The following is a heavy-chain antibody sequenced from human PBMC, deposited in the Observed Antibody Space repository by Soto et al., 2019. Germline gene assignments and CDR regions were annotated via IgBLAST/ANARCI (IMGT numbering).Heavy chain of an antibody. CDR2: ISGSGGST. V-gene: IGHV3-23*01. CDR3: ATHQGSSGYYYPFDY. D-gene: IGHD3-22*01. J-gene: IGHJ4*02. Sequence: PGGSLRLSCAASGFTFSSYAMSWVRQAPGKGLEWVSAISGSGGSTYYADSVKGRLTISRDNSKNTLYLQMNSLRAEDTAVYYCATHQGSSGYYYPFDYWGQGTLVTVSS. CDR1: GFTFSSYA.